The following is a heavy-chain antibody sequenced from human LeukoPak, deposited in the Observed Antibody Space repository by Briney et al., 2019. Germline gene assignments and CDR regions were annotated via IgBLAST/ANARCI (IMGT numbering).Heavy chain of an antibody. CDR1: GFTFSTCS. D-gene: IGHD3-3*01. Sequence: GGSLRLSCVAFGFTFSTCSMYWVRQAPGKGLEWVANINQDGTGKYYVDSVKGRFSISRDNAKSSLFLQMNSLRAEDTAVYYCVRVTANLGVVSDYYMDVWGKGTTVTVSS. J-gene: IGHJ6*03. CDR2: INQDGTGK. V-gene: IGHV3-7*01. CDR3: VRVTANLGVVSDYYMDV.